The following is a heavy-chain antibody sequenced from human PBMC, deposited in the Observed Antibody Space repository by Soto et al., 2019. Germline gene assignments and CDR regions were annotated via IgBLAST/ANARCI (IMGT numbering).Heavy chain of an antibody. V-gene: IGHV3-23*01. J-gene: IGHJ4*02. Sequence: GGSLRLCCAASGVTYSGYAMSWVRQSPGKGLEWVSAISGSGGSTYYADSVKGRFTISRDNSKNTLYLQMHSLRAEDTAIYYCAKVLTTYYDFWSGPNLDYWGQATLVTVSS. CDR3: AKVLTTYYDFWSGPNLDY. D-gene: IGHD3-3*01. CDR2: ISGSGGST. CDR1: GVTYSGYA.